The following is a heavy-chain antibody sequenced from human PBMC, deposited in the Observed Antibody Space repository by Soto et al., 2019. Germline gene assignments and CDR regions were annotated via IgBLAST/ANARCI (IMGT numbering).Heavy chain of an antibody. CDR1: GYTFTSCG. V-gene: IGHV1-3*01. J-gene: IGHJ5*02. CDR2: INAANGDT. D-gene: IGHD6-13*01. Sequence: ASVKVSCKASGYTFTSCGIHWVRQAPGQRLEWMGWINAANGDTKYSPKFQGRVTITRDTSASTAYMELSSLRSEDTAVYYCVRRHVSATGIDWFDPWGQGTLVTVSS. CDR3: VRRHVSATGIDWFDP.